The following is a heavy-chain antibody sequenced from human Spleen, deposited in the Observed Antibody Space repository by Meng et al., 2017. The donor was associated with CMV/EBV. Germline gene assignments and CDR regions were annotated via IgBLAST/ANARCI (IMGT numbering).Heavy chain of an antibody. D-gene: IGHD5-24*01. CDR3: AKPREMATMGGSDY. CDR2: CYSGGSRT. CDR1: GFTFSNYS. Sequence: SGFTFSNYSMSWVRQAPGKGLGRVSVCYSGGSRTYYADSVSGRFTISRDNSKNKVYVQMNSLSAEDTAVYYCAKPREMATMGGSDYWGQGTLVTVSS. V-gene: IGHV3-23*03. J-gene: IGHJ4*02.